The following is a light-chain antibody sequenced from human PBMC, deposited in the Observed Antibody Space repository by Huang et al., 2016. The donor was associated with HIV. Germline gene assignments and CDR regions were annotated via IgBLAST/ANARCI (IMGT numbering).Light chain of an antibody. Sequence: IPLTQSPSSLSASVGDRVTITCRASDGIGNYLAWYQQNPCKAPKLLVYGASTLQNGVPSRFSGTGSGTHFTLTISSLQPEDFATYYCQQLSTYPRTFGQGTQVEIK. CDR3: QQLSTYPRT. V-gene: IGKV1-9*01. J-gene: IGKJ1*01. CDR2: GAS. CDR1: DGIGNY.